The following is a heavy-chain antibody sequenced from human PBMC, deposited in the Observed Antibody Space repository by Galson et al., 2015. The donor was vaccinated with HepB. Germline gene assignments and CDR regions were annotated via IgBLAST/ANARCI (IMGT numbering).Heavy chain of an antibody. CDR1: GFTFSDYG. D-gene: IGHD6-13*01. V-gene: IGHV3-33*08. Sequence: SLRLSCAASGFTFSDYGMHWVRQAPGKGLEWVAVIWSDGSTKYYGDSVKGRFTISRDNSKNKLYLQMKSLRQEDTAVYHCARNPGVVAPGNAQFDYWGQGTLVTVSS. CDR3: ARNPGVVAPGNAQFDY. J-gene: IGHJ4*02. CDR2: IWSDGSTK.